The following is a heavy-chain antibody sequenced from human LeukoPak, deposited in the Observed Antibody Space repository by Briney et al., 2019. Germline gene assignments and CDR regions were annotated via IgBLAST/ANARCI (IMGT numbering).Heavy chain of an antibody. CDR1: GYTFTGYY. D-gene: IGHD6-13*01. CDR2: INPNSGGT. CDR3: ARGEAGYPDY. J-gene: IGHJ4*02. Sequence: ASVKVSCKASGYTFTGYYLHWVRQAPGQGLEWMGRINPNSGGTNYAQKFQGRVTMTRDTSISTVYMELSRLRSDDTAVYYCARGEAGYPDYWGQGTPVTVSS. V-gene: IGHV1-2*06.